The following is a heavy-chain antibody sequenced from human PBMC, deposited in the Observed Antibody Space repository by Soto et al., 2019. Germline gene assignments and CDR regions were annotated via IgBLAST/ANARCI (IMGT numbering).Heavy chain of an antibody. CDR3: ARALTTMIRPYYFDY. Sequence: SGTLPLTCTVSGGSVSSGSYYWSCIRQPPGKGLEWIGYIYYSGSTNYNPSLKSRVTISVDTSKNQFSLKLSSVTAADTAVYYCARALTTMIRPYYFDYWGQGTLVTVSS. CDR1: GGSVSSGSYY. J-gene: IGHJ4*02. V-gene: IGHV4-61*01. D-gene: IGHD3-22*01. CDR2: IYYSGST.